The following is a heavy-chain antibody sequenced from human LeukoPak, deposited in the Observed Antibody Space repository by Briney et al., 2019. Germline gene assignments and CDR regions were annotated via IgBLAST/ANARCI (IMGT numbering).Heavy chain of an antibody. CDR2: ISSNGGNT. Sequence: GGSLRLSCAASGLTFSSSGMSWIRQAPGKGLEYVSVISSNGGNTYYANSVKGRFTISRDNSKNTLYLQMGSLRAEDMAVYYCARGPPGYYMDVWGKGTTVTVSS. J-gene: IGHJ6*03. CDR1: GLTFSSSG. V-gene: IGHV3-64*01. CDR3: ARGPPGYYMDV.